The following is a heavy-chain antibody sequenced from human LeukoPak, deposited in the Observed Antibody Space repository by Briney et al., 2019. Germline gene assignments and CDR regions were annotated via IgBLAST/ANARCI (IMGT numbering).Heavy chain of an antibody. CDR1: Y. CDR2: IYYSGST. CDR3: ARAVASRYFDY. D-gene: IGHD6-19*01. Sequence: YXSXXRXXPGKGLEWIGYIYYSGSTYYNPSLKSRGSISMDTSKNQFSLKLSSVTAADTAVYYCARAVASRYFDYWGQGTLVTVSS. J-gene: IGHJ4*02. V-gene: IGHV4-31*02.